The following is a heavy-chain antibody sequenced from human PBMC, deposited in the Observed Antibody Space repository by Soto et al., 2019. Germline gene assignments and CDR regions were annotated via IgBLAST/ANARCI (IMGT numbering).Heavy chain of an antibody. V-gene: IGHV4-59*08. J-gene: IGHJ4*02. D-gene: IGHD3-16*01. CDR1: GGSISNYY. Sequence: QVQLQESGPGLVKPSETLSLTCTVSGGSISNYYWSWIRQPPGKGLEWIGYIYYSGSTNYNPSLKSRVTTSVDTSKNQFALKLSSVTAADTAVYYCARRWGTTFAYWGQGTLVTVSS. CDR2: IYYSGST. CDR3: ARRWGTTFAY.